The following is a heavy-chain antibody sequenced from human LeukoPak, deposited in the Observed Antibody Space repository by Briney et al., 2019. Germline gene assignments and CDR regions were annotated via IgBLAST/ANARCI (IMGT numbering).Heavy chain of an antibody. CDR2: INPNSGGT. V-gene: IGHV1-2*02. CDR3: ASMDVEMATTGA. D-gene: IGHD5-24*01. CDR1: GYTFTAYY. J-gene: IGHJ3*01. Sequence: ASVKVSCKASGYTFTAYYMHWVRQAPGQGLEWMGWINPNSGGTNYAQKFQGRVTMTRDTSISTAYMELSRLRSDDTAVYYCASMDVEMATTGAWGQGTMVTVSS.